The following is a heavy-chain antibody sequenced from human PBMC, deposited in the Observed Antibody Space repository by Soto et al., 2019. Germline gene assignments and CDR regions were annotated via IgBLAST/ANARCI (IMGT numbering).Heavy chain of an antibody. V-gene: IGHV3-23*01. CDR3: AKGLDSGSYYGD. J-gene: IGHJ4*02. CDR1: GFTFSSYA. Sequence: EVQLLESGGGLVQPGGSLRLSCAASGFTFSSYAMSCFRQAPGKGLEWVSAISGSGGSKYYADSVKGRFTISRDNSKNTLYLQMNSLRAEDTAVYYCAKGLDSGSYYGDWGQGTLVTVSS. D-gene: IGHD1-26*01. CDR2: ISGSGGSK.